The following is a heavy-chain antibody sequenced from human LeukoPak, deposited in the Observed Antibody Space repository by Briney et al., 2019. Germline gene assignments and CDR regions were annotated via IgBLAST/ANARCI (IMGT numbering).Heavy chain of an antibody. Sequence: GESLKISSKGSGYSFTSYWIGWVRQMPGKGLEWMGIIYTGDSDTRYSPSFQGQVTISADKSISTAYLQWSSLKASDTAMYYCARHGTTMFDPFDYWGQGTLVTVSS. V-gene: IGHV5-51*01. D-gene: IGHD3-10*02. CDR2: IYTGDSDT. CDR1: GYSFTSYW. CDR3: ARHGTTMFDPFDY. J-gene: IGHJ4*02.